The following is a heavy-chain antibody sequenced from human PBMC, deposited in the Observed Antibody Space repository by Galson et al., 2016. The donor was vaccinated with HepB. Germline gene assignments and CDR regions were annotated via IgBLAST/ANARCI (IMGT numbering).Heavy chain of an antibody. CDR1: GGSISSGNYY. CDR3: ARAGGSGSPSYYFDY. J-gene: IGHJ4*02. CDR2: IYTSGST. D-gene: IGHD3-10*01. Sequence: TLSLTCTVSGGSISSGNYYWSWIRQPAGKGLEWTGRIYTSGSTNYNPSLKSRVTMSVDTSKNQFSLNLSSVTAADTAVYYCARAGGSGSPSYYFDYWGRGTLVTVSS. V-gene: IGHV4-61*02.